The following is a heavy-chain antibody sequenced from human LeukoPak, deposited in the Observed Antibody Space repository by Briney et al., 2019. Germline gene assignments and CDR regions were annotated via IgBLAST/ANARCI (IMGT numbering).Heavy chain of an antibody. D-gene: IGHD6-6*01. J-gene: IGHJ4*02. CDR1: GYTFTSYA. CDR3: ARGPIYSSSPSFDY. Sequence: GGSVKVSCKASGYTFTSYAMHWVRQAPGQRLEWMGWINAGNGNTKYSQEFQGRVTITRDTSASTAYMELSSLRSEDMAVYYCARGPIYSSSPSFDYWGQGTLVTVSS. V-gene: IGHV1-3*03. CDR2: INAGNGNT.